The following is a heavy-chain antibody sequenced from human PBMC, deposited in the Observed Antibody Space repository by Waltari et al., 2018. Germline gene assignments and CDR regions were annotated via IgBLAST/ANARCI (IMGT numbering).Heavy chain of an antibody. V-gene: IGHV4-59*01. J-gene: IGHJ3*02. D-gene: IGHD2-8*01. CDR3: AAGGYCTNGVCSSDAFDI. Sequence: QVQLQESGPGLVKPSETLSLTCTVSGGSISSYYWSWIRQPPGKGLEWIGYIYYSGSTNYNPSLKCRVTISVDTSKNQFSLKLSSVTAADTAVYYCAAGGYCTNGVCSSDAFDIWGQGTMVTVSS. CDR2: IYYSGST. CDR1: GGSISSYY.